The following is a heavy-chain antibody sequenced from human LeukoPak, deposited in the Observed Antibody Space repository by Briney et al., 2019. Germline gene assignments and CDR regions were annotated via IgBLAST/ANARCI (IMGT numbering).Heavy chain of an antibody. Sequence: SETLSLTCAVYGGSFSGYYWSWIRQPPGKGREWIGEINHSGSTNYNPSLKSRVTISVDTSTNQFSLKLSSVTAADTAVYYCARALRIIAARTYYYYGMDVWGQGTTVTASS. D-gene: IGHD6-6*01. J-gene: IGHJ6*02. V-gene: IGHV4-34*01. CDR3: ARALRIIAARTYYYYGMDV. CDR1: GGSFSGYY. CDR2: INHSGST.